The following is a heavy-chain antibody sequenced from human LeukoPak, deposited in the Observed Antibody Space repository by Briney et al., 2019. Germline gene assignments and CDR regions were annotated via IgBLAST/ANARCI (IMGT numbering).Heavy chain of an antibody. CDR3: ARERPNSSSWYARWFDP. D-gene: IGHD6-13*01. Sequence: ASVKVSCKASGYTFTCNFMHWLRQAPGQGLEWMGLINPNSGGTNYSQKFQGRVTMTRDTSISTAYMELSRLKSDDTAVYYCARERPNSSSWYARWFDPWGQGTMVTVSS. CDR2: INPNSGGT. J-gene: IGHJ5*02. V-gene: IGHV1-2*02. CDR1: GYTFTCNF.